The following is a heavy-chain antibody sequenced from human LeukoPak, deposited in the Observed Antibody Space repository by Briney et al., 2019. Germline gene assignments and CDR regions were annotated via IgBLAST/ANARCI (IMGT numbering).Heavy chain of an antibody. Sequence: GGSLRLSCAASGFTVSSNYMSWVRQAPGKGLEWLSVIYSGGSTYYADSVKGRFTISRDNFKNTLFLQMNSLRAEDTAVYYCARERAAAGTRGYFDYWGQGTLVTVSS. J-gene: IGHJ4*02. CDR3: ARERAAAGTRGYFDY. CDR2: IYSGGST. CDR1: GFTVSSNY. D-gene: IGHD6-13*01. V-gene: IGHV3-53*01.